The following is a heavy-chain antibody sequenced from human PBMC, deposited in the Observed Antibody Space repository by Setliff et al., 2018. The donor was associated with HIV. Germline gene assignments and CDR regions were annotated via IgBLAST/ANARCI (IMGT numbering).Heavy chain of an antibody. CDR1: GGSISSGSYY. D-gene: IGHD3-10*01. V-gene: IGHV4-39*07. CDR3: ARVGSGNYYENDFDY. CDR2: IYYSGST. Sequence: PSETLSLTCTVSGGSISSGSYYWGWIRQPPGKGLEWIGSIYYSGSTYYNPSLKSRVTISIDTSKNQFSLSLSSVTAADTAVYYCARVGSGNYYENDFDYWGQGTLVTVSS. J-gene: IGHJ4*02.